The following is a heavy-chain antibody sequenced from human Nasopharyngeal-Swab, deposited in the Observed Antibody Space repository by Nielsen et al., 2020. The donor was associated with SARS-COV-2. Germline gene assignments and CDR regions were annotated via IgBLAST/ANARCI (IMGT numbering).Heavy chain of an antibody. CDR3: AKVPGSSWVDAFDI. V-gene: IGHV3-30*18. CDR2: ISYDGSNK. Sequence: GESLKISCAASGFIFSSCGMHWVRQAPGKGLEWVAVISYDGSNKYYADSLKGRFTISKDNSKNTLYLQMNSLRAEDTAVYYCAKVPGSSWVDAFDIWGQGTKVTVS. CDR1: GFIFSSCG. J-gene: IGHJ3*02. D-gene: IGHD6-13*01.